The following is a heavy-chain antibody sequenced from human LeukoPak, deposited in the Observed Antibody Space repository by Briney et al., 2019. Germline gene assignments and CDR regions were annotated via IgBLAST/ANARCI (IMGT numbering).Heavy chain of an antibody. Sequence: ASVKVSCKASGYTFTGYYMHWVRQAPGQGLEWMGWINPNSGGTNYAQKFQGRVTMTRDTSISTAYMELSRLRSDDTAVYYCARDPPTMVRGVIPKRESPSNFDYWGQGTLVTVSS. CDR3: ARDPPTMVRGVIPKRESPSNFDY. J-gene: IGHJ4*02. CDR2: INPNSGGT. D-gene: IGHD3-10*01. CDR1: GYTFTGYY. V-gene: IGHV1-2*02.